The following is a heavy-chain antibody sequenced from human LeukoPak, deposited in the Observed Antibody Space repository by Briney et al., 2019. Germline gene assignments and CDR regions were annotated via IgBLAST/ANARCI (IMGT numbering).Heavy chain of an antibody. V-gene: IGHV3-23*01. CDR2: ISGGGNNT. D-gene: IGHD2-2*02. J-gene: IGHJ5*02. CDR3: VKDKGSRGYTVWFDP. Sequence: GGSLSLSCAASRFTFRSYAMRWDRPAPGEGREWVSTISGGGNNTYYADSVKGRFTISRDNYKNTLYLQMNSLRAEDTAEYYCVKDKGSRGYTVWFDPWGQGTLVTVPS. CDR1: RFTFRSYA.